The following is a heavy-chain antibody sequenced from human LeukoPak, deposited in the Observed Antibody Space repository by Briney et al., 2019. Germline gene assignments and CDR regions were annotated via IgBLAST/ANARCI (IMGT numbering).Heavy chain of an antibody. CDR1: GGTFSSYA. D-gene: IGHD6-6*01. Sequence: LVKVSCKASGGTFSSYAISWVRQAPGQGLEWMGGIIPIFGTANYAQKFQGRVTITADESTSTAYMELSSLRSEDTAVYYCARGMDSSSSPYYFDYWGQGTLVTVSS. V-gene: IGHV1-69*13. J-gene: IGHJ4*02. CDR3: ARGMDSSSSPYYFDY. CDR2: IIPIFGTA.